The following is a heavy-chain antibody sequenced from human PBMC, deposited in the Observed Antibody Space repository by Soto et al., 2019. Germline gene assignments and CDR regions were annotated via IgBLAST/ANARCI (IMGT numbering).Heavy chain of an antibody. CDR1: GGSISSGDYY. V-gene: IGHV4-30-4*01. CDR2: IYYSGST. J-gene: IGHJ5*02. Sequence: SETLSLTCTVSGGSISSGDYYWSLIRQPPGKGLEWIGYIYYSGSTYYNPSLKSRVTISVDTSKNQFSLKLSSVTAADTAMYYCARHGERTIRSLNWFDPSGQGTLVTVSS. D-gene: IGHD4-17*01. CDR3: ARHGERTIRSLNWFDP.